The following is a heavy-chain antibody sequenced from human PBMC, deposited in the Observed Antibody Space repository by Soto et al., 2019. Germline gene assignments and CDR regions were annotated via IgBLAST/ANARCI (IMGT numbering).Heavy chain of an antibody. CDR2: IWHDGNNK. CDR3: SSDLVGASDSYGLDV. Sequence: GGSLRLSCAASGFTFSNYGMHWVRQAPGKGLEWVAIIWHDGNNKYYADSVRGRFIISRDNSKNRLYLQMNSLRAEDTAVYYCSSDLVGASDSYGLDVWGQGTPVTVSS. V-gene: IGHV3-33*01. J-gene: IGHJ6*02. CDR1: GFTFSNYG. D-gene: IGHD1-26*01.